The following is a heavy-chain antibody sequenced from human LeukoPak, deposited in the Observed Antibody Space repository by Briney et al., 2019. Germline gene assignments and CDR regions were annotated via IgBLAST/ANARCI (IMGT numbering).Heavy chain of an antibody. Sequence: SETLSLTCTVSGGSISSSSYYWGWIRQPPGKGLEWIGSIYYSGSTYYNPSLKSRVTISVDTSKNQFSLKLSSVTAADTAVYYCARMFSSSWYLNMDVWGKGTTVTVSS. D-gene: IGHD6-13*01. J-gene: IGHJ6*03. CDR3: ARMFSSSWYLNMDV. CDR2: IYYSGST. CDR1: GGSISSSSYY. V-gene: IGHV4-39*07.